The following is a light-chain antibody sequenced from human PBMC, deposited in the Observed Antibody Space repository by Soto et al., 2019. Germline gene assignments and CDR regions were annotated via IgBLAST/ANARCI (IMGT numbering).Light chain of an antibody. CDR1: QSINTW. J-gene: IGKJ1*01. V-gene: IGKV1-5*01. CDR3: QQYQTYSRT. Sequence: DIQMNQSPSTVSASVGDRITITCRASQSINTWLAWYRQRPGEAPQLLIYDASTLAMGVPSRFSGSGSGTEFTLSISRRQPDDFATFYCQQYQTYSRTFGRGTKVEVK. CDR2: DAS.